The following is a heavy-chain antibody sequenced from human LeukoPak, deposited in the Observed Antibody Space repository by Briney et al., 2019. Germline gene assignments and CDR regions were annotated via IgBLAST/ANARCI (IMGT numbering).Heavy chain of an antibody. D-gene: IGHD3-16*01. CDR1: GFTFSSYS. V-gene: IGHV3-48*01. Sequence: GGSLRLSCAASGFTFSSYSMNWVRQAPGKGLEWVSYLSSSSNTIYYADSVKGRFTSSRDNAKNSLYLQRNSLRAEDTAVYYCARDRAAGAYPWYFDYWGQGTLVTVSS. J-gene: IGHJ4*02. CDR3: ARDRAAGAYPWYFDY. CDR2: LSSSSNTI.